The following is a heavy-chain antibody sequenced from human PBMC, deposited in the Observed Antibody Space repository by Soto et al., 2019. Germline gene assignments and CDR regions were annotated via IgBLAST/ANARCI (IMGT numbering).Heavy chain of an antibody. CDR1: GFTVSSNY. Sequence: VQLVESGGGLVQPGGSLRLSCAASGFTVSSNYMSWVRQAPGKGLEWVSVIYSGGSTYYADSVKGRFTISRDNSKNTLYLQMNSLRAEDTAVYYCARELRSSGWPRRVYGMDVWGQGTTVTVSS. CDR3: ARELRSSGWPRRVYGMDV. J-gene: IGHJ6*02. D-gene: IGHD6-19*01. V-gene: IGHV3-66*01. CDR2: IYSGGST.